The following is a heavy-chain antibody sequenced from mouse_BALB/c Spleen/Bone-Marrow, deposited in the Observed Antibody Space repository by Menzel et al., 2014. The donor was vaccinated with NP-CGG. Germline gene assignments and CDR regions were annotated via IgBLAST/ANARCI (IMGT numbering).Heavy chain of an antibody. J-gene: IGHJ4*01. CDR1: GFNIKDTY. CDR2: IDPANGST. Sequence: EVQLQQSGAELAKPGASVKLSCAASGFNIKDTYMHWVKQRPEQGLEWIGRIDPANGSTKYDPKFQGKATITADTSSNTAYLQLSSLTSEDTAVYYCARWEYYAMDYWGQGTSVTVSS. V-gene: IGHV14-3*02. CDR3: ARWEYYAMDY. D-gene: IGHD4-1*01.